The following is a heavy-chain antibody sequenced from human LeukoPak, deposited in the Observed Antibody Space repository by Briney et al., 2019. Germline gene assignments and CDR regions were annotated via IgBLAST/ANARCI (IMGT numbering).Heavy chain of an antibody. CDR2: IWYDGSNK. CDR1: GFTFSSYG. J-gene: IGHJ4*02. V-gene: IGHV3-33*06. CDR3: AKDATQTGTTSPLDY. Sequence: GGSLRLSCAASGFTFSSYGMHWVRQAPGKGLERVAVIWYDGSNKYYADSVKGRFTISRDNSKNTLYLQMNSLRAEDTAVYYCAKDATQTGTTSPLDYWGQGTLVTVSS. D-gene: IGHD1-7*01.